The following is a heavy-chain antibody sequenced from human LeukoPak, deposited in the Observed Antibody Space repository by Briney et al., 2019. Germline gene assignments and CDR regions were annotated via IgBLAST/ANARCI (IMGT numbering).Heavy chain of an antibody. Sequence: GGSLRLSCAASGFTFSSYAMHWVRQAPGKGLEWVVVISYDGSNKYYADSVKGRFTISRDNSKNTLYLQMNSLRAEDTAVYYCARDFAAAAGNYYFDYWGQGTLVTVSS. J-gene: IGHJ4*02. CDR3: ARDFAAAAGNYYFDY. CDR1: GFTFSSYA. CDR2: ISYDGSNK. V-gene: IGHV3-30-3*01. D-gene: IGHD6-13*01.